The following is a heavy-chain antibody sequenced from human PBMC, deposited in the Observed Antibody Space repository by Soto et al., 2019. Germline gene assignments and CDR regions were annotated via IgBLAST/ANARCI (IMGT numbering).Heavy chain of an antibody. Sequence: GGSLRLSCAASGFTFSSYSMNWVRQAPGKGLEWVSSISSSSSYIYYADSVKGRFTISRDNAKNSLYLQMNSLRAEDTAVYYCAREGDSSSWNWFDPWGQGTLVTVSS. CDR1: GFTFSSYS. V-gene: IGHV3-21*01. CDR3: AREGDSSSWNWFDP. D-gene: IGHD6-13*01. J-gene: IGHJ5*02. CDR2: ISSSSSYI.